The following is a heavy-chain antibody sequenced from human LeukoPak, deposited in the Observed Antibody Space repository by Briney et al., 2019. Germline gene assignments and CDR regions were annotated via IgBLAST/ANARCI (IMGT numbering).Heavy chain of an antibody. Sequence: GGSLRLSCAASGFTFSSYSMNWVRQAPGKGLEWVSFISSSSSTIYYTDSVKGRFTISRDNARISLYLQMNSLREEDTAVYYCGRVNPGIAVAYWGQGTLVTVSS. CDR3: GRVNPGIAVAY. D-gene: IGHD6-19*01. V-gene: IGHV3-48*02. CDR1: GFTFSSYS. J-gene: IGHJ4*02. CDR2: ISSSSSTI.